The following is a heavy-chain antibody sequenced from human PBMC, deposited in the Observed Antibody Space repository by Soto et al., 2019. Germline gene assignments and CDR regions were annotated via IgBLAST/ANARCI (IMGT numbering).Heavy chain of an antibody. Sequence: QVQLVESGGGVVQPGRSLRLSCEGSGFTFRNHGMHWIRQSPGKGLEWLAVIWYDGSEKYYADSVKGRFTISRDNSTNSLYLQRSSLKVEDTAIYYLASWSNSTVVDPWGKGTVVTVS. CDR1: GFTFRNHG. CDR2: IWYDGSEK. J-gene: IGHJ5*02. D-gene: IGHD3-3*01. CDR3: ASWSNSTVVDP. V-gene: IGHV3-33*01.